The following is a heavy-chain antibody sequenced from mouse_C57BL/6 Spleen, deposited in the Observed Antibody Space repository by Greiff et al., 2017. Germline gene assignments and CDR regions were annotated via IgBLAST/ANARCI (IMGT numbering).Heavy chain of an antibody. D-gene: IGHD2-3*01. CDR2: INPNNGGT. CDR1: GYTFTDYN. Sequence: VQLQQSGPELVKPGASVKMSCKASGYTFTDYNMHWVKQSHGQSLEWIGYINPNNGGTSYNQKFKGKATLTVNKSSSTAYMELRSLTSEDSAVYYCASETYDHDYWGQGTTLTVSS. V-gene: IGHV1-22*01. J-gene: IGHJ2*01. CDR3: ASETYDHDY.